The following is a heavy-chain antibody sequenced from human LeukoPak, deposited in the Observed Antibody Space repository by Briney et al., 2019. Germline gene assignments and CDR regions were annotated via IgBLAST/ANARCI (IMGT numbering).Heavy chain of an antibody. D-gene: IGHD2-2*01. CDR2: INPNSGGT. CDR3: ARVTYCSSTSCYYYFDP. CDR1: GHTFTVYY. V-gene: IGHV1-2*02. Sequence: ASVTVSCKASGHTFTVYYMHWVRQAPGQGLEWLGWINPNSGGTNYAQKFQGRVTMTRDTSISTAYMELSRLRSDDTAVYYCARVTYCSSTSCYYYFDPWGQGTLVTVSS. J-gene: IGHJ5*02.